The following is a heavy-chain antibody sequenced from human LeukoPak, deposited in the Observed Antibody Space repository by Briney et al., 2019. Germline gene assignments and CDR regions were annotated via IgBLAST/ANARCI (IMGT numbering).Heavy chain of an antibody. CDR2: IYTSGST. D-gene: IGHD5-18*01. J-gene: IGHJ5*02. Sequence: SETLSLTCTVSGGSICSGSYYWSWIRQPAGKGLEWIGRIYTSGSTNYNPSLKSRVTISVDTSKNQFSLKLSSVTAADTAVYYCARAGYSYGFDWFDPWGQGTLVTVSS. CDR3: ARAGYSYGFDWFDP. V-gene: IGHV4-61*02. CDR1: GGSICSGSYY.